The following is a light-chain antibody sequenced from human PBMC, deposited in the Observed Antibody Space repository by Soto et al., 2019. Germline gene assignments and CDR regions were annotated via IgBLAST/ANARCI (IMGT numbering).Light chain of an antibody. Sequence: QSVLTQPASVSGSPGLSITISCTGTSSDVGAYNFVSWYQQHPDKAPKLMIFDVSNRPSGVSNRFSGSKSGNTASLTISGLQSEDEAEYYCGTWDSSLSAGVFGTGTKVTVL. V-gene: IGLV2-14*03. J-gene: IGLJ1*01. CDR3: GTWDSSLSAGV. CDR2: DVS. CDR1: SSDVGAYNF.